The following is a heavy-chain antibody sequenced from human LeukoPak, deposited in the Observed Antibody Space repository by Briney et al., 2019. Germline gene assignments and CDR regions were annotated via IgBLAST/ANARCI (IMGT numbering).Heavy chain of an antibody. J-gene: IGHJ4*02. CDR3: ARVVYYDSSGVALQVDGTDY. D-gene: IGHD3-22*01. V-gene: IGHV1-69*13. CDR1: GGTFSSYA. CDR2: IIPIFGTA. Sequence: SVKVSCKASGGTFSSYAISWVRQAPGQGLEWMGGIIPIFGTANYAQKFQGRVTITADESTSTAYMELRSLRSDDTAVYYCARVVYYDSSGVALQVDGTDYWGQGTLVTVSS.